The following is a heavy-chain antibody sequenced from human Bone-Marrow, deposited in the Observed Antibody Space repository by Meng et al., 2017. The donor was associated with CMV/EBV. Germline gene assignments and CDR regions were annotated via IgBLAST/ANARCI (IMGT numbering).Heavy chain of an antibody. V-gene: IGHV1-46*01. J-gene: IGHJ4*02. Sequence: ASVKVSCKASGYTFTGYYMHWVRQAPGLGPEWMGIINPDSGNTSHAQKFQGRVTMTRDTSTTTAYMELSSLTSEDTAMYYLARAVPTGMRGEGPEYWGRGTLVTVSS. D-gene: IGHD1-1*01. CDR1: GYTFTGYY. CDR3: ARAVPTGMRGEGPEY. CDR2: INPDSGNT.